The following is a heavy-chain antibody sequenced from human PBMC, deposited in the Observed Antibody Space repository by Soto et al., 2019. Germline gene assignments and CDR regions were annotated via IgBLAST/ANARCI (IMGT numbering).Heavy chain of an antibody. CDR3: ARTLNINYHFDP. Sequence: ASVKVSCKATGYTFTNYGISWVRQAPGQGLEWLGWISGYNGNTQYAQKVQGRVSMTIDRSTSTAYMELRSLTSDDTAVYYCARTLNINYHFDPWGQGTLVTVSS. CDR1: GYTFTNYG. V-gene: IGHV1-18*01. J-gene: IGHJ5*02. D-gene: IGHD2-2*01. CDR2: ISGYNGNT.